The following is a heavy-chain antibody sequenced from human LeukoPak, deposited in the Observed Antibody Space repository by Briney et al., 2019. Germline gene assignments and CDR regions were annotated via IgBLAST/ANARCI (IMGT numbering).Heavy chain of an antibody. CDR1: GYTFTSYG. CDR2: ISAYNGNT. CDR3: ARDPPRYCSSTSCSPNWFDP. Sequence: ASVKVSCKASGYTFTSYGISWVRQAPGQGLERMGWISAYNGNTNYAQKLQGRVTMTTDTSTSTAYMELRSLRSDDTAVYYCARDPPRYCSSTSCSPNWFDPWGQGTLVTVSS. D-gene: IGHD2-2*01. V-gene: IGHV1-18*04. J-gene: IGHJ5*02.